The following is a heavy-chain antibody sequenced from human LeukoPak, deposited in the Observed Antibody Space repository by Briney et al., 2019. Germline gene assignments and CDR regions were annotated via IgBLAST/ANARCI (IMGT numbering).Heavy chain of an antibody. CDR1: GGSISSGGYS. Sequence: PSQTLSLTCAVSGGSISSGGYSWSWIRQPPGMGLEWIVYIYHSGSTYYNPSLKSRVTISVDRSKKQFSLKLSSVTAADTAVYYCARDGMTTVTPFDLWGRGTLVTVSS. CDR2: IYHSGST. CDR3: ARDGMTTVTPFDL. D-gene: IGHD4-11*01. V-gene: IGHV4-30-2*01. J-gene: IGHJ2*01.